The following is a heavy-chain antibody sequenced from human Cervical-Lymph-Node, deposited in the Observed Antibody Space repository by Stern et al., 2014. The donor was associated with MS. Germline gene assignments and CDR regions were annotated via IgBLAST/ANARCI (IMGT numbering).Heavy chain of an antibody. D-gene: IGHD3-10*01. J-gene: IGHJ4*02. CDR2: IYWDDDT. Sequence: QVTLKESGPALVKPTQTLTLTCAFSGFSLSASGVAMGWLRQPPGKALEWLALIYWDDDTRYSPSLQSRLTITRDSAKNQVVLTMTNMDPVDTATYYCARRAANTVRGVNFFDYWGQGTLVTVSS. V-gene: IGHV2-5*02. CDR3: ARRAANTVRGVNFFDY. CDR1: GFSLSASGVA.